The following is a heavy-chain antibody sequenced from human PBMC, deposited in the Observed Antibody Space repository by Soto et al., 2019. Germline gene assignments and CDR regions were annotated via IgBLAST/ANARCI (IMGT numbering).Heavy chain of an antibody. CDR1: GFNFCSYG. D-gene: IGHD6-13*01. Sequence: GGSLRLSCAASGFNFCSYGMHWVRQAPGKGLEWVAVIWYDGSNKYYADSVKGRFTISRDNSKNTLYLQMNSLRAEDTAVYYCARGAKYSSSWGQGTLVTVSS. J-gene: IGHJ4*02. CDR2: IWYDGSNK. V-gene: IGHV3-33*01. CDR3: ARGAKYSSS.